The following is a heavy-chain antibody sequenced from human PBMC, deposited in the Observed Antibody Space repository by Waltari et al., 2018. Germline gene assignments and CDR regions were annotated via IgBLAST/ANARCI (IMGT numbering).Heavy chain of an antibody. V-gene: IGHV4-34*01. CDR1: GGSFSGYY. CDR2: INHSGST. CDR3: ARALYLYYFDY. J-gene: IGHJ4*02. Sequence: QVQLQQWGAGLLKPSETLSLTCAVYGGSFSGYYWSWIRQPPGKGLEWIGEINHSGSTNYTPSLKSRVTISVDTSKNQFSLKLSSVTAADTAVYYCARALYLYYFDYWGQGTLVTVSS.